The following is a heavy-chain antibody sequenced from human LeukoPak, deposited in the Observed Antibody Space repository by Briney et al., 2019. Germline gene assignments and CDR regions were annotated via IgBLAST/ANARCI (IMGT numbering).Heavy chain of an antibody. Sequence: GGSLGLSCAASRFTFSDYYMSWIRQAPGKGLEWVSYISSSGNTIYYADSVKGRFTISRDNAKNSLYLQMKSLRAADTAVYYVARDTNXXXXXGYXXXXWXXXTMVTVSS. V-gene: IGHV3-11*04. CDR3: ARDTNXXXXXGYXXXX. CDR1: RFTFSDYY. J-gene: IGHJ3*01. D-gene: IGHD3-9*01. CDR2: ISSSGNTI.